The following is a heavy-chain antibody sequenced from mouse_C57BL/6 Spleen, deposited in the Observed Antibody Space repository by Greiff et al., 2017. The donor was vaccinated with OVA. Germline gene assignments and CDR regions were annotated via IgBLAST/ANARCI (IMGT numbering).Heavy chain of an antibody. CDR2: INPNNGGT. V-gene: IGHV1-18*01. CDR3: AVITTVVARYFDV. J-gene: IGHJ1*03. Sequence: EVQLQQSGPELVKPGASVKIPCKASGYTFTDYNMDWVKQSHGKSLEWIGDINPNNGGTIYNQKFKGKATLTVDKSSSTAYMELRSLTSADTAVYDCAVITTVVARYFDVWGTGTTVTVSS. CDR1: GYTFTDYN. D-gene: IGHD1-1*01.